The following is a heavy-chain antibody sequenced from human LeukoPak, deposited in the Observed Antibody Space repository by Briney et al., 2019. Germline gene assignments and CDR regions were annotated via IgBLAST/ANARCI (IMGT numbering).Heavy chain of an antibody. CDR1: GGSFSGYY. CDR2: INHSGST. D-gene: IGHD6-19*01. Sequence: SETLSLTCAVYGGSFSGYYWSWIRQPPGKGLEWIGEINHSGSTNYNPSLKSRVTISVDTSKNQFSLKLSSVTAADTAVYYCAKGTRGWYPKRNWFDPWGQGTLVTVSS. CDR3: AKGTRGWYPKRNWFDP. V-gene: IGHV4-34*01. J-gene: IGHJ5*02.